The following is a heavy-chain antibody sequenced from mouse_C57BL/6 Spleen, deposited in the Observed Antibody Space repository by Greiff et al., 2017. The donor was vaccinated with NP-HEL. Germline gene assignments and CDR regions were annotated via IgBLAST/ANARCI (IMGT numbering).Heavy chain of an antibody. Sequence: VQLQQSGPELVKPGASVKIPCKASGYTFTDYNMDWVKQSHGKSLEWIGDLNPNNGGTIYTQKFKGKATLTVDKSSSTAYMELRSLTSEDTAVDYCARVPLYYEYDGYAMDYWGQGTSVTVSS. CDR2: LNPNNGGT. D-gene: IGHD2-4*01. J-gene: IGHJ4*01. V-gene: IGHV1-18*01. CDR3: ARVPLYYEYDGYAMDY. CDR1: GYTFTDYN.